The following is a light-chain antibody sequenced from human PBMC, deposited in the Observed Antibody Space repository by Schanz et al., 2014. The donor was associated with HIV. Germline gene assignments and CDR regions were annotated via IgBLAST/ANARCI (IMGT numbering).Light chain of an antibody. CDR2: AAS. CDR1: QSISTY. J-gene: IGKJ1*01. Sequence: DIQMTQSPSSLSASVGDRVTITCRASQSISTYLNWYQQKPGKAPKLLIYAASSLQSGVPLRFSGSGSGTEFTLTILSLQPEDFATYYCLQHNTYPRTFGQGTKVEI. CDR3: LQHNTYPRT. V-gene: IGKV1-17*01.